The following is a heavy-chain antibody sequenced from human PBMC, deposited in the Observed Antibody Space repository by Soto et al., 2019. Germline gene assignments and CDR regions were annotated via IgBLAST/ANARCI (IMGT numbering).Heavy chain of an antibody. CDR1: GFTFSSYA. V-gene: IGHV3-30-3*01. Sequence: QVQLVESGGGVVQPGRSLRLSCAASGFTFSSYAMHWVRQAPGKGLEWVAVISYDGSNKYYADSVKGRFTISRDNSKNTLYLQMNSLRAEDTAVYYCARDIVVAAGGDAFDIWGQGTMVTVS. J-gene: IGHJ3*02. D-gene: IGHD2-15*01. CDR3: ARDIVVAAGGDAFDI. CDR2: ISYDGSNK.